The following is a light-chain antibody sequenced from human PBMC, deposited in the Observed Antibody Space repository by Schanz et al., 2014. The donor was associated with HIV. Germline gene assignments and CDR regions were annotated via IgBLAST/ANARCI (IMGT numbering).Light chain of an antibody. CDR1: QSVNNY. V-gene: IGKV3-15*01. CDR3: QQDGSS. Sequence: EIVLTQSPATLSVSPGERATLSCRAGQSVNNYLAWYQQKPGQTPRLLIYGASTRATGIPARFSGSESGTDFTLTISRLEPEDFAVYYCQQDGSSFGPGTKVEIK. J-gene: IGKJ3*01. CDR2: GAS.